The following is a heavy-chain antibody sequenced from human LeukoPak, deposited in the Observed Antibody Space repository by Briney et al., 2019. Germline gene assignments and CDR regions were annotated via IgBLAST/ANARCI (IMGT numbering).Heavy chain of an antibody. CDR1: GYSFTNYW. CDR3: ARTYCGGDCYLYYFDY. Sequence: GESLKISCKGSGYSFTNYWIGWVRQMPGKGLEWMGIIYPGDSDTRYSPSFQGQVTISADKSISTAYLQWSSLNASDTAMYYCARTYCGGDCYLYYFDYWGQGTLVTVSS. J-gene: IGHJ4*02. CDR2: IYPGDSDT. D-gene: IGHD2-21*02. V-gene: IGHV5-51*01.